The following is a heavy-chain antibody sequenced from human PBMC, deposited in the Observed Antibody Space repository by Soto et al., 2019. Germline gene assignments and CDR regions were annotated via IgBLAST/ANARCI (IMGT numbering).Heavy chain of an antibody. D-gene: IGHD5-12*01. J-gene: IGHJ4*02. V-gene: IGHV1-69*01. CDR1: GGSVKSYA. CDR2: IIPIFGTA. CDR3: ARELGGYDYHFDY. Sequence: VGCKACGGSVKSYAISWVRQEHGQGLEWMGGIIPIFGTANYAQKFQGRVTITADESTSTAYMELSSLRSEDTAVYYCARELGGYDYHFDYWGQGTLVTVSS.